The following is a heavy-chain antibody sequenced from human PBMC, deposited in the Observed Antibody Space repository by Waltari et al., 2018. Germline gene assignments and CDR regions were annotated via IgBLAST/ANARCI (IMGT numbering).Heavy chain of an antibody. J-gene: IGHJ3*02. V-gene: IGHV4-39*07. D-gene: IGHD2-15*01. Sequence: QLQLQESGPGLVKPPETLSLTCTVSGGSISSSSYYWGWIRQPPGKGLEWIGSIYYSGSTYYNPSLKSRVTISVDTSKNQFSLKLSSVTAADTAVYYCARHDYGGNSYYAFDIWGQGTMVTVSS. CDR1: GGSISSSSYY. CDR2: IYYSGST. CDR3: ARHDYGGNSYYAFDI.